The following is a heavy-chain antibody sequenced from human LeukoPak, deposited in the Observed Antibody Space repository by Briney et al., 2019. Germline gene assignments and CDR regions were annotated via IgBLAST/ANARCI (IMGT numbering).Heavy chain of an antibody. CDR1: GYTFTSYA. CDR2: TSAGNGNT. CDR3: ARDSGSRNNDY. Sequence: ASVKVSCKASGYTFTSYAIHWVRQAPGQRLEWMGWTSAGNGNTKYSQNFQGRVTFISNTSATTAFMELSSLRSEDAAVYYCARDSGSRNNDYWGQGTLVTVSS. V-gene: IGHV1-3*01. D-gene: IGHD1/OR15-1a*01. J-gene: IGHJ4*02.